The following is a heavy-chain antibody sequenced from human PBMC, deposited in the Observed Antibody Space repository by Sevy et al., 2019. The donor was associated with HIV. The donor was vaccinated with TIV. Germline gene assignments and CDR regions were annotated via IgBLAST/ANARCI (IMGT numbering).Heavy chain of an antibody. V-gene: IGHV1-2*06. CDR3: ARVEYCGGDCYSGYYGMDV. D-gene: IGHD2-21*01. J-gene: IGHJ6*02. CDR2: INPNSGGT. CDR1: GYTFTGYY. Sequence: ASVKVSCKASGYTFTGYYMHWVRQAPGQGLEWMGRINPNSGGTNYAQKFQGSVTMTRDTSISTAYMELSRLRSDDTAVYYCARVEYCGGDCYSGYYGMDVWGQGTTVTVSS.